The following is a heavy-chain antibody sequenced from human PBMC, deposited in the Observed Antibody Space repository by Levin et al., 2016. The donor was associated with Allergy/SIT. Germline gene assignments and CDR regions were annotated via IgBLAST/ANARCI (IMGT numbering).Heavy chain of an antibody. V-gene: IGHV4-59*13. Sequence: SETLSLTCTVSGDSISIYYWTWIRQPPGKGLEWIGYIYYSGSTTYNPSLKSRVTMSVDTSKKQFSLKLTSVTAADTAVYYCARGLYSSDSWGQGTLVTVSS. J-gene: IGHJ4*02. D-gene: IGHD3-16*01. CDR1: GDSISIYY. CDR2: IYYSGST. CDR3: ARGLYSSDS.